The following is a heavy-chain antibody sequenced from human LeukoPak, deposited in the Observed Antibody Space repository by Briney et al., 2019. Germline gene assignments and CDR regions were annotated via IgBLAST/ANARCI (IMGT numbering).Heavy chain of an antibody. CDR2: IYYSGST. CDR1: GGSISSYY. D-gene: IGHD6-19*01. V-gene: IGHV4-59*01. CDR3: ARGGWYPESFQH. J-gene: IGHJ1*01. Sequence: SETLSLTCTVSGGSISSYYWNWIRQPPGKGLEWIGYIYYSGSTNYNPSLKSRVTISVDPSKNQFSLKLSSVTAADTAAYYCARGGWYPESFQHWGQGALVTVSS.